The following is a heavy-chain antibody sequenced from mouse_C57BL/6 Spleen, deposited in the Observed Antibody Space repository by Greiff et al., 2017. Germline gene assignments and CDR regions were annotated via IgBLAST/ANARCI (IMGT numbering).Heavy chain of an antibody. CDR1: GFNIKDYY. J-gene: IGHJ3*01. Sequence: DVKLQESGAELVRPGASVKLSCTASGFNIKDYYMHWVKQRPEQGLEWIGRIDNEDGDTEYVPKFQGKATMTSDTSSNTAYLQLSSLTSEDTAIYYCTSPDDIDEGYWGPGALVTVSA. V-gene: IGHV14-1*01. CDR3: TSPDDIDEGY. CDR2: IDNEDGDT. D-gene: IGHD2-3*01.